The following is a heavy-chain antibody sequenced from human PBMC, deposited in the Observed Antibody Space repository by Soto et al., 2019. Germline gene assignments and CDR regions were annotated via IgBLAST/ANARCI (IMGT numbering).Heavy chain of an antibody. CDR2: IYYTGTT. J-gene: IGHJ4*02. Sequence: PSETLSLTCTFSGGSISIYYWSWIGQPPGKGLEWIGYIYYTGTTNYNPSLKSRVTTSVDTSKNQFSLKLSSVTAADTAVYYCARSPSGYSSTFDYWGQGILVTVS. D-gene: IGHD5-18*01. CDR3: ARSPSGYSSTFDY. CDR1: GGSISIYY. V-gene: IGHV4-59*01.